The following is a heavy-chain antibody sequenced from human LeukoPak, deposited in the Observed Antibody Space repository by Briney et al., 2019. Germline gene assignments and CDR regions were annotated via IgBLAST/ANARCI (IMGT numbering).Heavy chain of an antibody. J-gene: IGHJ4*02. Sequence: GGSLRLSCAASGFTFSSYGMHWVRQAPGKGLEWVAVIWYDGSNKYYADSVKGRFTISRDNSKNTLYLQMNSLRAEDTAVYYCARMSGSRLPGYWGQGALVTVSS. CDR1: GFTFSSYG. CDR2: IWYDGSNK. CDR3: ARMSGSRLPGY. V-gene: IGHV3-33*01. D-gene: IGHD3-3*01.